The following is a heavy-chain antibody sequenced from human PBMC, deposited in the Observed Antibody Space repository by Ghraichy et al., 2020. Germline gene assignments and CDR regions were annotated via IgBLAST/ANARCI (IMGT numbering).Heavy chain of an antibody. CDR1: GFTFSNAW. D-gene: IGHD6-19*01. J-gene: IGHJ4*02. Sequence: GGSLRLSCAASGFTFSNAWMSWVRQVPGKGLEWVGRIKIKTDGGKTDYAAPVEGRFSISRDDSKNTLYLQMSSLKTEDTAMYYCTTVTSVPGKRGYFDYWGQGTLVTVSS. CDR2: IKIKTDGGKT. CDR3: TTVTSVPGKRGYFDY. V-gene: IGHV3-15*01.